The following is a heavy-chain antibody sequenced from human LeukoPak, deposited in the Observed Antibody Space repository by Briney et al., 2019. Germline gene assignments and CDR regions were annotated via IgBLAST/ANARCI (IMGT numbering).Heavy chain of an antibody. CDR1: GGSISSYY. V-gene: IGHV4-59*12. Sequence: SETLSLTCTVSGGSISSYYWSWIRQPPGKGLEWIGYIYYSGSTNYNPSLKSRVTISVDTSKNQFSLKLSSVTAADTAVYYCARSGDIVVVPAGGVFDYWGQGTLVTVSS. J-gene: IGHJ4*02. D-gene: IGHD2-2*01. CDR2: IYYSGST. CDR3: ARSGDIVVVPAGGVFDY.